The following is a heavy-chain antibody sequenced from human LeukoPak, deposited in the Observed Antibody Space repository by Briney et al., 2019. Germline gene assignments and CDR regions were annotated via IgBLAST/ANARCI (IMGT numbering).Heavy chain of an antibody. Sequence: SETLSLTCTVSGGSISSGDYYWSWTRQPPGKGLEWIGYIYYSGSTYYNPSLKSRVTISVDTSKNQFSLKLSSVTAADTAVYYCARESGDYVWFDPWGQGTLVTVSS. D-gene: IGHD4-17*01. J-gene: IGHJ5*02. CDR1: GGSISSGDYY. CDR3: ARESGDYVWFDP. V-gene: IGHV4-30-4*01. CDR2: IYYSGST.